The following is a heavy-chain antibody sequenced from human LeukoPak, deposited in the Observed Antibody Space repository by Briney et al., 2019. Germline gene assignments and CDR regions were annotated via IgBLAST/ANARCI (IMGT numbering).Heavy chain of an antibody. J-gene: IGHJ4*02. CDR1: GYTFTSYG. Sequence: GASVKVSCKASGYTFTSYGISWVRQAPGQGLEWMGWINPNSGGTNYAQKFQGRVTMTRDTSISTAYMELSRLRSDDTAVYYCARDQEDGSGSYYNYFDYWGQGTLVTVSS. CDR2: INPNSGGT. D-gene: IGHD3-10*01. V-gene: IGHV1-2*02. CDR3: ARDQEDGSGSYYNYFDY.